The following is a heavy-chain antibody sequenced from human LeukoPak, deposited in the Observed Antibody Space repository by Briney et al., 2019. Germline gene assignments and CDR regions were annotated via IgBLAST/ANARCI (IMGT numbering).Heavy chain of an antibody. CDR2: IYYSGST. V-gene: IGHV4-30-4*01. D-gene: IGHD6-13*01. J-gene: IGHJ4*02. CDR3: ARGLYSSSWYAGHYFDY. CDR1: GGSISSGGYY. Sequence: SETLSLTCTVSGGSISSGGYYWSWIRQPPGKGLEWIGYIYYSGSTYYNPSLKSRVTISVDTSKNQFSLKLSSVTAADTAVYYCARGLYSSSWYAGHYFDYWGQGTLVTVSS.